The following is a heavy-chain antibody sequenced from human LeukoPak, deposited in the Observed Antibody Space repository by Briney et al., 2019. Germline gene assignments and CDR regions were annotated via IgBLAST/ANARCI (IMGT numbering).Heavy chain of an antibody. J-gene: IGHJ4*02. CDR1: GFTFDDYA. D-gene: IGHD1-1*01. Sequence: GGSLRLSCAASGFTFDDYAMHWVRQAPGKGLEWVSGINWNSGSIDYAGSVKGRFTISRDNAKNSLYLQMNSLRAEDTAVYYCARERYGFDYWGQGTLVTVSS. CDR3: ARERYGFDY. CDR2: INWNSGSI. V-gene: IGHV3-9*01.